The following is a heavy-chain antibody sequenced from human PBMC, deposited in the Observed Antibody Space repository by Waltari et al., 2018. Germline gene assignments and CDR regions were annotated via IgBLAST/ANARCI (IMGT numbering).Heavy chain of an antibody. J-gene: IGHJ4*02. D-gene: IGHD3-16*01. CDR2: IRNKANSYAT. CDR1: GVPLGGCT. CDR3: STMGETSGY. Sequence: EVQLVESGGGLVEPGGSLKRSWTASGVPLGGCTRHWVRQASGKGLEWVGRIRNKANSYATGYAVSVKGRFTISRDDSKNTAYLEMNSLKTEDTAVYYCSTMGETSGYWGQGTLVTVSS. V-gene: IGHV3-73*02.